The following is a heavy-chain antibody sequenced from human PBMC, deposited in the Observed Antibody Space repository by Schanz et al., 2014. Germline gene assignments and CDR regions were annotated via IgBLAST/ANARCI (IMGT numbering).Heavy chain of an antibody. CDR2: TSTDGTKT. J-gene: IGHJ3*01. D-gene: IGHD2-8*02. CDR1: GFTFRGHA. V-gene: IGHV3-30*04. CDR3: TRDRGALVTHNDALNL. Sequence: VQLVESGGGLVQPGRSLRLSCAASGFTFRGHAMHWVRQAPGQGLEKVAVTSTDGTKTYYAASVRGRFTISRDNSKNTVYLQMDSLRSEDTAVYYCTRDRGALVTHNDALNLWGQGTMVSVSS.